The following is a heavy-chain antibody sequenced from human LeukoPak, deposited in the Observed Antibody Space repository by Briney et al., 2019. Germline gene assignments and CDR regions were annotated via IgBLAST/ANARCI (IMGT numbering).Heavy chain of an antibody. D-gene: IGHD3-3*01. CDR2: IIPTFGTA. J-gene: IGHJ6*02. CDR1: GGTFGSYA. V-gene: IGHV1-69*13. CDR3: ARGGGYYDFWSGYYTRNYYYGMDV. Sequence: ASVKVSCKASGGTFGSYAISWVRQAPGQGLEWMGGIIPTFGTANYAQKFQGRVTITADESTSTAYMELSSLRSEDTAVYYCARGGGYYDFWSGYYTRNYYYGMDVWGQGTTVTVSS.